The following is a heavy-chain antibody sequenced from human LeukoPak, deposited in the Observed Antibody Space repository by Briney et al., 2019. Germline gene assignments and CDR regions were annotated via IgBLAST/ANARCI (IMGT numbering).Heavy chain of an antibody. J-gene: IGHJ4*02. CDR2: INTDGSST. CDR1: GFTFSSYW. D-gene: IGHD6-19*01. CDR3: ARDRSIAVAGLFDY. Sequence: PGGSLRLSCAASGFTFSSYWMHWVRQAPGKGLVWVSRINTDGSSTSYADSVKGRFTISRDNAKNTLYLQMNSLRAEDTAVYYCARDRSIAVAGLFDYWGQGTLVTVSS. V-gene: IGHV3-74*01.